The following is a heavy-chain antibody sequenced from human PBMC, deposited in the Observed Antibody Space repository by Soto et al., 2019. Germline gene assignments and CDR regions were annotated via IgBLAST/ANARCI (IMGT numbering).Heavy chain of an antibody. CDR2: IYYSGST. J-gene: IGHJ4*02. V-gene: IGHV4-39*01. CDR1: GGSISSSSYY. Sequence: QLQLQESGPGLVKPSETLSLTCTVSGGSISSSSYYWGWIRQPPGKGLEWIGSIYYSGSTYYNPSLKSRVTISVDTSKNQFSLKLSSVTAADTAVYYCARHQATSPLDYWGQGTLVTVSS. CDR3: ARHQATSPLDY.